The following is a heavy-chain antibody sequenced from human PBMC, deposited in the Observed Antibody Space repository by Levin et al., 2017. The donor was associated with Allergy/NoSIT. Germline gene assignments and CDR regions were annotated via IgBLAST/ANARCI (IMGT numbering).Heavy chain of an antibody. CDR1: GFTFSSYG. CDR3: AKVLREAVVAATDYYGMDV. Sequence: GGSLRLSCAASGFTFSSYGMHWVRQAPGKGLEWVAVISYDGSNKYYADSVKGRFTISRDNSKNTLYLQMNSLRAEDTAVYYCAKVLREAVVAATDYYGMDVWGQGTTVTVSS. D-gene: IGHD2-15*01. V-gene: IGHV3-30*18. J-gene: IGHJ6*02. CDR2: ISYDGSNK.